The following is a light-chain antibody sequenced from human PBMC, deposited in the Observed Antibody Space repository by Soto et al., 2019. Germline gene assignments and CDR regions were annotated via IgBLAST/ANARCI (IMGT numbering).Light chain of an antibody. CDR1: QNVMYN. CDR3: QQYGGWPRT. Sequence: EIVLTQSPATLYVSPGGRATLSCRASQNVMYNLAWYQQKPGQAPRLLVYGATTRATDAPPRFRGSGSGTEFSLTISSLQSGDFATYYCQQYGGWPRTFGQGSRVEIK. J-gene: IGKJ1*01. CDR2: GAT. V-gene: IGKV3-15*01.